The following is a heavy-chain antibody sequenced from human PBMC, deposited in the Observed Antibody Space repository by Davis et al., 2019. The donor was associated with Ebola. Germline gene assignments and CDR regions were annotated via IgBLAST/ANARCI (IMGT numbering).Heavy chain of an antibody. D-gene: IGHD2/OR15-2a*01. V-gene: IGHV3-23*01. J-gene: IGHJ3*01. Sequence: PGGSLRLSCSASGFIFSTYVMSWVRQAPGKGLEWVSTYGTSADTYYADSVKGRFTISRDNSKNTLYLQMNGLRVEDTAIYYCAKDNRNIWSEVWGQGTMVTVSP. CDR1: GFIFSTYV. CDR3: AKDNRNIWSEV. CDR2: GTSADT.